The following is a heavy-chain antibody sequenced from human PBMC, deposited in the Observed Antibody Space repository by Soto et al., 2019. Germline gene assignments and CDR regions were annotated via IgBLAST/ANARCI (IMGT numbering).Heavy chain of an antibody. Sequence: LTGTGCVGSVSRARYYWNYLRKHPGKGLEWIGYIYYSGSTNYNPSLKSRVTISVDTSKNQFPLKLSSVTAADTAVYYCARVMVRRVGMDVWGQGSTVPVSS. V-gene: IGHV4-61*01. CDR3: ARVMVRRVGMDV. CDR2: IYYSGST. D-gene: IGHD3-10*01. CDR1: VGSVSRARYY. J-gene: IGHJ6*02.